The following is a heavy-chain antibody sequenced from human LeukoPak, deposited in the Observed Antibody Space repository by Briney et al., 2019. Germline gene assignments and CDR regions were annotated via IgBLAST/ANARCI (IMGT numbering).Heavy chain of an antibody. CDR1: GFTSSAFN. D-gene: IGHD3-22*01. Sequence: GRSLRLSCAASGFTSSAFNMHWVRQAPGRGLEWVSLISGDGSRTEYADSVKGRFTISRDNSKKSLYLQMNSLRTEDTALYYCAKAIPYDSRGMGYWGQGTLVTVSS. CDR2: ISGDGSRT. V-gene: IGHV3-43*02. J-gene: IGHJ4*02. CDR3: AKAIPYDSRGMGY.